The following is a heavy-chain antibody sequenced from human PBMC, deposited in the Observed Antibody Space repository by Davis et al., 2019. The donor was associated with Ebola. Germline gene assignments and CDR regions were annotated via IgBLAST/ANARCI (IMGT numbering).Heavy chain of an antibody. CDR2: ISWNSGGI. J-gene: IGHJ3*01. D-gene: IGHD7-27*01. Sequence: PGGSLRLSCAASGFTFDDYAMHWVRQAAGKGLEWVSGISWNSGGIAYADSVRGRFTISRDNAKNSLYLQMNSLRADDTAFYFCAKTYTGGFQLTLRDAFDFWGRGTMVTVSS. CDR3: AKTYTGGFQLTLRDAFDF. V-gene: IGHV3-9*01. CDR1: GFTFDDYA.